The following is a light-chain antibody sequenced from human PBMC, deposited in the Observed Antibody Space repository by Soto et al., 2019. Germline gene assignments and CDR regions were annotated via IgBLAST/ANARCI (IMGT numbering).Light chain of an antibody. J-gene: IGLJ2*01. CDR2: GVS. Sequence: QSALTQPASVSGSPGQSITISCTGTSSDIGDYNYVSWYQQHPGKAPKLMIYGVSNRPSGVSNRFSGSKSGNTASLTISGLQAEDEADYYCSSYTSSSSVVFGGGTKVTVL. CDR1: SSDIGDYNY. CDR3: SSYTSSSSVV. V-gene: IGLV2-14*03.